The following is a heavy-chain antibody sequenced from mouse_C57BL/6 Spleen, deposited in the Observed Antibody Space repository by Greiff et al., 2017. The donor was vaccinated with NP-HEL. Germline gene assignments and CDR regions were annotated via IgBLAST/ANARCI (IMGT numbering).Heavy chain of an antibody. J-gene: IGHJ2*01. V-gene: IGHV7-3*01. CDR1: GFTFTDYY. Sequence: EVKLMESGGGLVQPGGSLSLSCAASGFTFTDYYMSWVRQPPGKALEWLGFIRNKANGYTTEYSASVKGWFTISRDNSQSSLYLQMNALRAEDSATYYGARYLELGPNFDYWGQGTTLTVSS. D-gene: IGHD4-1*01. CDR2: IRNKANGYTT. CDR3: ARYLELGPNFDY.